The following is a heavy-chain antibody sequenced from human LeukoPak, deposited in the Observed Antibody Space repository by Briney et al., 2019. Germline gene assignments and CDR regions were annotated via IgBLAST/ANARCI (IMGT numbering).Heavy chain of an antibody. D-gene: IGHD3-3*01. Sequence: ASVKVSCTASGYTFTSYYMHWVRQAPGQGLEWMGIINPSGGSTSYAQKFQGRVTMTRDTSTSTVYMELSSLRSEDTAVYYCARAYVDDFWSGYLGYWGQGTLVTVSS. J-gene: IGHJ4*02. CDR1: GYTFTSYY. V-gene: IGHV1-46*01. CDR2: INPSGGST. CDR3: ARAYVDDFWSGYLGY.